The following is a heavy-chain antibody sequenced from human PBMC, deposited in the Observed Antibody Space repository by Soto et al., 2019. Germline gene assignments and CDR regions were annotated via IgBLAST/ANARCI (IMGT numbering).Heavy chain of an antibody. CDR3: ARLPYPWGWFDP. J-gene: IGHJ5*02. Sequence: QVQLVEAGGGLVKPGGSLRLSCAASGFSFSDYYMSWIRQAPGKGLEWISYISNSGRTIYYADSLKGQFTISRDNAKNSLYLQMNSLRVDDTAMYYCARLPYPWGWFDPWGQGTLVTVSS. CDR2: ISNSGRTI. CDR1: GFSFSDYY. V-gene: IGHV3-11*01. D-gene: IGHD3-16*01.